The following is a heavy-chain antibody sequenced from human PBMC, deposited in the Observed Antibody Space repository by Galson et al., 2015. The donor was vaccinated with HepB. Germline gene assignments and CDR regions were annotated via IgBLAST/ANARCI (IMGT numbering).Heavy chain of an antibody. CDR2: ISSSSSTI. CDR1: GFTFSSYS. CDR3: ARGPGGYVWWSPFDY. Sequence: SLRLSCAASGFTFSSYSMNWVRQAPGKGLEWVSYISSSSSTIYYADSVKGRFTISRDNAKNSLYLQMNSLRAEDTAVYYCARGPGGYVWWSPFDYWGQGTLVTVSS. J-gene: IGHJ4*02. D-gene: IGHD3-16*01. V-gene: IGHV3-48*01.